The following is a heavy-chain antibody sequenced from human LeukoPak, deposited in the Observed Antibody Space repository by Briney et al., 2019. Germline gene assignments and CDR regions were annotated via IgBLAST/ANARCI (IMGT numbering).Heavy chain of an antibody. CDR1: GGSISSGGYY. J-gene: IGHJ4*02. CDR2: IYYSGST. D-gene: IGHD5-18*01. Sequence: PLETLSLTCTVSGGSISSGGYYWSWIRQHPGKGLEWIGYIYYSGSTYYNPSLKSRVTISVDTSKNQFSLKLSSVTAADTAVYYCARGWIQLSTFDYWGQGTLVTVSS. CDR3: ARGWIQLSTFDY. V-gene: IGHV4-31*03.